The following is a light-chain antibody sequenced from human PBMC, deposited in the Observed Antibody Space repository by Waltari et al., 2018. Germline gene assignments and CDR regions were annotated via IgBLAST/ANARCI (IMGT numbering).Light chain of an antibody. CDR2: DVS. CDR1: DSYLGILAY. CDR3: VAYTSTRTPYV. J-gene: IGLJ1*01. Sequence: SALTQPDSVSASPGQSITISCRGSDSYLGILAYVPRLQQYPGKSPKLMIYDVSNRPSGVSDRISGARSGKTASLTISGLQAEDEAEYYCVAYTSTRTPYVFGSGTRVTVL. V-gene: IGLV2-14*03.